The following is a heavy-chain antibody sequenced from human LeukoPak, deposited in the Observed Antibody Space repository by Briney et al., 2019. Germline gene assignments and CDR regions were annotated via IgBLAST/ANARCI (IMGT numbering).Heavy chain of an antibody. CDR1: GFTFSSSA. CDR2: ISASGGST. CDR3: AKGQPGIAARTLFDP. V-gene: IGHV3-23*01. D-gene: IGHD6-13*01. J-gene: IGHJ5*02. Sequence: GGSLRLSCAASGFTFSSSAMSWVRQVPGKGLEWVSGISASGGSTYYADSVKGRFTISRDNSKNTLYLQMNSLRAEDTAVYYCAKGQPGIAARTLFDPWGQGTLVTVSS.